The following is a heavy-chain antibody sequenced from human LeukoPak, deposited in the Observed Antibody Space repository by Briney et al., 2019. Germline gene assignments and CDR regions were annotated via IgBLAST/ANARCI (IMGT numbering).Heavy chain of an antibody. V-gene: IGHV3-30-3*01. CDR1: GFTFSSYA. J-gene: IGHJ3*02. Sequence: GGSLRLSCAASGFTFSSYAMHWVRQAPGKGLEWVAVISYDGSNKYYADSVKGRFTISRDNSKNTLYLQMNSLRAEDTAVYYCARSQLGIYIPGAFDIWGQGTMVTVSS. D-gene: IGHD7-27*01. CDR2: ISYDGSNK. CDR3: ARSQLGIYIPGAFDI.